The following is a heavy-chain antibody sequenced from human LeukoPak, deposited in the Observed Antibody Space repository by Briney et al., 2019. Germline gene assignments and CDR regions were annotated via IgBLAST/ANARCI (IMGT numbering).Heavy chain of an antibody. D-gene: IGHD6-19*01. CDR1: GFTFSSYA. Sequence: GGSLRLSCAASGFTFSSYAMHWVRQAPGKGLEWVAFIRYDGSNKYYADSVKGRFTISRDNSKNTLYLQMNSLRAEDTAVYYCAKDSSSGWYQGWFDPWGQGTLVTVSS. CDR3: AKDSSSGWYQGWFDP. J-gene: IGHJ5*02. V-gene: IGHV3-30*02. CDR2: IRYDGSNK.